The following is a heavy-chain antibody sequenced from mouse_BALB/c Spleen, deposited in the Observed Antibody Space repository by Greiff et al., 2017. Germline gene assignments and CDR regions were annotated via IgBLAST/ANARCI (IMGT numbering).Heavy chain of an antibody. CDR2: IWAGGST. D-gene: IGHD6-1*01. J-gene: IGHJ4*01. Sequence: VKLQESGPGLVAPSQSLSITCTVSGFSLTSYGVHWVRQPPGKGLEWLGVIWAGGSTNYNSALMSRLSISKDNSKSQVFLKMNSLQTDDTAMYYCARVGLSISYAMDYWGQGTSVTVSS. V-gene: IGHV2-9*02. CDR3: ARVGLSISYAMDY. CDR1: GFSLTSYG.